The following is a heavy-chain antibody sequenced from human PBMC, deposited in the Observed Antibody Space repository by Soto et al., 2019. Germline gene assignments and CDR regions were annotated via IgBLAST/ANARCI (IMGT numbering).Heavy chain of an antibody. D-gene: IGHD4-17*01. CDR2: IIPTFDSP. CDR1: GGTFTHSL. V-gene: IGHV1-69*06. J-gene: IGHJ5*01. Sequence: QVQLVQSGAEVKEPGASVRGSCKASGGTFTHSLFSWVRQAPGQGLEYMGKIIPTFDSPKYAQKFQGRITIRANKSTKRVYKELTRLSSDDTALFYCARGWGMTVTVTGSWGQGTLVTVSS. CDR3: ARGWGMTVTVTGS.